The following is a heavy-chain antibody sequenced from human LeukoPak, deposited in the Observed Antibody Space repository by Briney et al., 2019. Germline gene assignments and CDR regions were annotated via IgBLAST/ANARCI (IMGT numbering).Heavy chain of an antibody. V-gene: IGHV3-15*01. CDR2: IKSKSDGCTT. J-gene: IGHJ4*02. CDR3: TTVGPTRKGYFY. D-gene: IGHD3-22*01. Sequence: GGSLRLSCAASGLTFSNAWMTWVRQAPGKGLEWVGRIKSKSDGCTTDYAAGVKGRFTISRDDSEKTLYLQMNSLNTEDTAVYFCTTVGPTRKGYFYWGQGTLVTVSS. CDR1: GLTFSNAW.